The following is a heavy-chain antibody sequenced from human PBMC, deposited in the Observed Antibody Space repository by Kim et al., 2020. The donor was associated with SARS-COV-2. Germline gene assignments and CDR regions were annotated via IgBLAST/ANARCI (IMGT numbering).Heavy chain of an antibody. V-gene: IGHV3-30*18. CDR1: GFTFSSYG. Sequence: GGSLRLSCAASGFTFSSYGMHWVRQAPGKGLEWVAVISYDGSNKYYADSVKGRFIITRDNTKNTLYLQMNSRRAEDTAVYYGGKDRGGYVSGRYSYYYG. CDR3: GKDRGGYVSGRYSYYYG. CDR2: ISYDGSNK. D-gene: IGHD3-10*01. J-gene: IGHJ6*01.